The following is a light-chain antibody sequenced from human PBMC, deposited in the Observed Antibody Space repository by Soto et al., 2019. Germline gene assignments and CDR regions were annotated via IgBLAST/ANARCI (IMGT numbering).Light chain of an antibody. CDR1: QSDSSGY. CDR2: GGS. J-gene: IGKJ2*01. V-gene: IGKV3-20*01. CDR3: HFQRFPSSPMYT. Sequence: EIVLTQSPGTLSLSPGERATLSCRASQSDSSGYLAWYQQKLGQAPRLLIYGGSIRATGFTDRFSGSGSGTDFTLNISRLEPEYSAVYFCHFQRFPSSPMYTFGLGTKLEIK.